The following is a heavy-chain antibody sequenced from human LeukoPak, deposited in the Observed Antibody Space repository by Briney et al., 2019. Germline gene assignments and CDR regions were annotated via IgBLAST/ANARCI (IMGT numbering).Heavy chain of an antibody. CDR1: GGSISTSGYY. V-gene: IGHV4-39*01. J-gene: IGHJ4*02. CDR2: IYYSGTT. Sequence: PSETLSLTCTISGGSISTSGYYWGWIRQPPGKGLEWIGIIYYSGTTYYNQSLKSRVTISVDTSKNQFSLKVNSVTAADTAVYYCARSLGYCTGATCYSFDSWGQGTLVTVSS. CDR3: ARSLGYCTGATCYSFDS. D-gene: IGHD2-8*02.